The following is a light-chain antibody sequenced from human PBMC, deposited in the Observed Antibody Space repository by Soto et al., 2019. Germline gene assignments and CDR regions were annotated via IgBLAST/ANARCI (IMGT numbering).Light chain of an antibody. Sequence: AIQMTQSPSSLSASIGDRVTITCRASQGIRNDLGWYQQKPGKAPKLLIYAASSLQSGVPSRFSGSGSGTDFTLPISSLQPEDFATYYCLQDYNYPPTFGQGTKLEIK. CDR1: QGIRND. J-gene: IGKJ2*01. V-gene: IGKV1-6*01. CDR3: LQDYNYPPT. CDR2: AAS.